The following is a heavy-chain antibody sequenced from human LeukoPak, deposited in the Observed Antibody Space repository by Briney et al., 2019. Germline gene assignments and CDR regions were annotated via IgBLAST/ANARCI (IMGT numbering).Heavy chain of an antibody. Sequence: PGGSLRLSCAASRFTFSTYAMSWVRQAPGKGLEWVSSITGTGGTTYYADSVMGRFTISRDNSKNTLSLQVGSLRAEDTALYYCARVRYYDSSHPVAFDIWGQGTMVTVSS. CDR3: ARVRYYDSSHPVAFDI. J-gene: IGHJ3*02. V-gene: IGHV3-23*01. D-gene: IGHD3-22*01. CDR2: ITGTGGTT. CDR1: RFTFSTYA.